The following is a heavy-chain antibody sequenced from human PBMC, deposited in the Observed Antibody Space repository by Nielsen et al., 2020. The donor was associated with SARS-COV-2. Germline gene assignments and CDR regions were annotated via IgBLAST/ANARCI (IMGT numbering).Heavy chain of an antibody. Sequence: SETLSLTCIVSGGSISGGLYWGWIRQHPGKGLEWIGNIHYSGNTNYNPSLKSRLSISLHTSENQISLKLDSVTAADTAVYYCVRSPAGYRSGWYGDYWGQGTRVTVSS. CDR1: GGSISGGLY. D-gene: IGHD6-19*01. J-gene: IGHJ4*02. CDR3: VRSPAGYRSGWYGDY. V-gene: IGHV4-31*03. CDR2: IHYSGNT.